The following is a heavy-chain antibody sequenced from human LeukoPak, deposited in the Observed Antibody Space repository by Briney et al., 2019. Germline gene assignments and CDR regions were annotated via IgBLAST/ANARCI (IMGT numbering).Heavy chain of an antibody. CDR3: ATVGVLRFLLSGHYFDY. J-gene: IGHJ4*02. CDR2: FDPEDGET. Sequence: GASVKVSCKVSGYTLTELSMHWVRQAPGKGLEWMGGFDPEDGETIYAQKFQGRITMTEDTSTDTAYMELSSLRSEDTAMYYCATVGVLRFLLSGHYFDYWGQGTLVTVSS. D-gene: IGHD3-3*01. V-gene: IGHV1-24*01. CDR1: GYTLTELS.